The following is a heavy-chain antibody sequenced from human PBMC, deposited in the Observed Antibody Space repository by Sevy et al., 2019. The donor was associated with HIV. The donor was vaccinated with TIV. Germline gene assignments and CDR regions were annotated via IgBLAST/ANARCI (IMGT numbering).Heavy chain of an antibody. CDR2: LSFGCGEI. D-gene: IGHD2-8*01. V-gene: IGHV3-23*01. J-gene: IGHJ4*02. Sequence: GRSLRLSCAASGFTFSKYSMSWVRQPPGKGLEWVSILSFGCGEINYADSVKGRFTISRDNSKSSVYLQMNNLRPEDTAVYYCAREGCTKPHDYWGQGTLVTVSS. CDR3: AREGCTKPHDY. CDR1: GFTFSKYS.